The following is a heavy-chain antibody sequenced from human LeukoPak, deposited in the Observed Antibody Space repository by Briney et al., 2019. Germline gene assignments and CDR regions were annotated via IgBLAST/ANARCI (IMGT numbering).Heavy chain of an antibody. D-gene: IGHD5-18*01. CDR1: GGSISNYY. Sequence: SETLSLTCTVSGGSISNYYWSWIRQPAGKGLEWIGRIYSSGTTIYNPSLKSRVTMSVDTSKNQFFLRLSSVTAADTAVYYCASSSAMVTHSFDYWGQGTLVTVCS. V-gene: IGHV4-4*07. CDR3: ASSSAMVTHSFDY. CDR2: IYSSGTT. J-gene: IGHJ4*02.